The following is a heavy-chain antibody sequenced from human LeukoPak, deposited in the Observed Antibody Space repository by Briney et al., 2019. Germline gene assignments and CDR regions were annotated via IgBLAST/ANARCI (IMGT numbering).Heavy chain of an antibody. CDR1: GYTFTGYY. V-gene: IGHV1-2*02. CDR3: ARDIVDIVGNYYYHYYMDV. Sequence: GASVKVSCKASGYTFTGYYMHWVRQAPGQGLEWMGWINPNSGNTNYAQKLQGRVTMTIDTSTSTAYMELRSLRSDDTAVYYCARDIVDIVGNYYYHYYMDVWGKGTTVTVSS. J-gene: IGHJ6*03. D-gene: IGHD2-15*01. CDR2: INPNSGNT.